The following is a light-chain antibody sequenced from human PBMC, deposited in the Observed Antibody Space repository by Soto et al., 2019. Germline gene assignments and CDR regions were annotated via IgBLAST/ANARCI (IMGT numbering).Light chain of an antibody. Sequence: QSVLTQPASVSGSPGQSITISCTGTSSDVGGYNYVSWYQQHPGKAPKLMIYEVSNRPSGVSNRFSGSKSGNTASLTISGLQAEDEADYYCSSYTGSSTLNVVFGGGTKLTVL. J-gene: IGLJ2*01. CDR2: EVS. CDR1: SSDVGGYNY. CDR3: SSYTGSSTLNVV. V-gene: IGLV2-14*01.